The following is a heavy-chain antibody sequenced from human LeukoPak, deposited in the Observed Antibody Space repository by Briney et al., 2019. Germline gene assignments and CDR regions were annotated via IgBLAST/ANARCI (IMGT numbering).Heavy chain of an antibody. Sequence: GGSLRLSCEASGFTFSSYWMHWVRQAPGKGLVWVSRTDVDGSHISYADYVEGRFTISRDNAKNTLYLQMNSLRAEDTAVYYCARLLKMDVWGKGTTVTVSS. CDR2: TDVDGSHI. CDR1: GFTFSSYW. D-gene: IGHD3-9*01. J-gene: IGHJ6*04. CDR3: ARLLKMDV. V-gene: IGHV3-74*01.